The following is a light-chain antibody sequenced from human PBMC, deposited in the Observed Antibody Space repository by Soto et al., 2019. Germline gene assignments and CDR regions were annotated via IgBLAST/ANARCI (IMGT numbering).Light chain of an antibody. Sequence: QSALTQPPSASGSPGQSVTISCTGTSSDVGGYNYVSWYQQHPGKAPKLIIYEVTKWPSGVPDRFSGSKSGNTASLTVSGLQAEDEADYYCLSYARGNNLLFGGGTKLTVL. CDR3: LSYARGNNLL. J-gene: IGLJ3*02. V-gene: IGLV2-8*01. CDR1: SSDVGGYNY. CDR2: EVT.